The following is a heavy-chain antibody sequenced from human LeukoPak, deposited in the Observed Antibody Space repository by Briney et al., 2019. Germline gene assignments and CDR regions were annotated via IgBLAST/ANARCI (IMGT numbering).Heavy chain of an antibody. CDR1: GFTFSSYA. J-gene: IGHJ4*02. V-gene: IGHV3-23*01. D-gene: IGHD3-9*01. Sequence: PGGSLRLSCAASGFTFSSYAMSWVRQAPGKGLEWVSAISGSGGSTYYADSVKGRFTISRDNSKNTLYLQMNSLRAEDTAVYYCAKDWDYDILTGYYNCWGQGTLVTVSS. CDR2: ISGSGGST. CDR3: AKDWDYDILTGYYNC.